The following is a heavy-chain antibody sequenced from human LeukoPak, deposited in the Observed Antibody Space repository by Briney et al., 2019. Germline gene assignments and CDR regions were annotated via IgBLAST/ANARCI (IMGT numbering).Heavy chain of an antibody. CDR2: ISHEGDS. Sequence: SETLSLTCAVYGVSLRGYYWSWISQFPEKGLEWIGEISHEGDSIYNPSLKSRLTLSVDMSKNQFSLNLRSVTAADTAVYYCARGRNYVSDYYFDVWGKGTTVIVSS. CDR1: GVSLRGYY. CDR3: ARGRNYVSDYYFDV. D-gene: IGHD1-7*01. V-gene: IGHV4-34*01. J-gene: IGHJ6*03.